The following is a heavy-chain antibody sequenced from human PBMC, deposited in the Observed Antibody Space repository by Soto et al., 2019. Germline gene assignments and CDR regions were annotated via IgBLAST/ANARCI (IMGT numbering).Heavy chain of an antibody. V-gene: IGHV4-59*01. Sequence: PSETLSLTCTVSGGSITSYYWSWIRQPPGKGLERIGYIYYSGSTNYNPSLKSRVTISADTSKNQFSLKLTSVTAADTAVYYCARYIAGSFDNWFDSWGQGTLVTVSS. J-gene: IGHJ5*01. D-gene: IGHD1-20*01. CDR3: ARYIAGSFDNWFDS. CDR1: GGSITSYY. CDR2: IYYSGST.